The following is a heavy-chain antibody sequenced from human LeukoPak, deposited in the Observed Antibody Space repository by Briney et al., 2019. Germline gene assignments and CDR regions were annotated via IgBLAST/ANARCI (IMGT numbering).Heavy chain of an antibody. J-gene: IGHJ4*02. Sequence: SETLSLTCTVSGGSIRSSYYYWGWIRQPPGKGLEWIGSIYDSGSTYYNPSLKSRVTISVDTSKNQFSLKLNSVTAADTAVYYCARAVRISTQKATVTDFHRIPDYWGQGTLVTVSS. V-gene: IGHV4-39*01. CDR2: IYDSGST. CDR1: GGSIRSSYYY. D-gene: IGHD4-17*01. CDR3: ARAVRISTQKATVTDFHRIPDY.